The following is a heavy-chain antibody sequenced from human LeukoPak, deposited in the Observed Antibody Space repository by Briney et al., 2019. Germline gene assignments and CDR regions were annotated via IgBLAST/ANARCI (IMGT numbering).Heavy chain of an antibody. V-gene: IGHV3-30*18. D-gene: IGHD5-24*01. Sequence: GGSLRLSCAASGFTFSTSGMHWVRQAPGKGLEWVAVMSHDGSTKYYADSVKGRFNISRDTSKNPLYLQMNSLRAEDTAVYYCSKGDGYNYFLIDHWGQGTLVTVS. CDR1: GFTFSTSG. J-gene: IGHJ5*02. CDR3: SKGDGYNYFLIDH. CDR2: MSHDGSTK.